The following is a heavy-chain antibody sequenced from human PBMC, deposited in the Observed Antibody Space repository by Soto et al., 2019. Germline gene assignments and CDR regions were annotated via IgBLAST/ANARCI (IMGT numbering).Heavy chain of an antibody. J-gene: IGHJ6*02. CDR2: IYYSGST. CDR3: ARWHSSSGYYGMDV. V-gene: IGHV4-59*01. CDR1: GASMNNYY. D-gene: IGHD6-25*01. Sequence: SETLSLTCTVSGASMNNYYWSWIRQPPGKGLEWIAYIYYSGSTNYNPFFKSRVIVSVDTSRNQFSLKLSSLTAADTAVYYCARWHSSSGYYGMDVWGQGTTVTV.